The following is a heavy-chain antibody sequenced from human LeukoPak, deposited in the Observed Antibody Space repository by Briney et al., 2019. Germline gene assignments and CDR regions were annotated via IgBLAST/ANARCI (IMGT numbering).Heavy chain of an antibody. CDR2: INLNSGGS. CDR3: ARGKGSSGWIYYCGLDI. CDR1: GYTFSDYN. D-gene: IGHD6-19*01. Sequence: AAVKVSCKTSGYTFSDYNMHWVRQAPGQGLEWMGRINLNSGGSNYAQMFQGRVTMTRDTSISTAYMEQRRLRSDDTAVYYCARGKGSSGWIYYCGLDIWGQGTTVT. V-gene: IGHV1-2*02. J-gene: IGHJ6*02.